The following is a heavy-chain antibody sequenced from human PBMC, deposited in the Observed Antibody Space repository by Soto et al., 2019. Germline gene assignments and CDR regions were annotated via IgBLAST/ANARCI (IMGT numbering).Heavy chain of an antibody. CDR2: ISYDGSNK. CDR1: GFTFSSFD. Sequence: QVQLVESGGGVVQPGRSLRLSCAASGFTFSSFDMHWVRQAPGKGLEWMARISYDGSNKYYADSVKGRFTIARDNSKNPLELQMNSLRVEDTAVYYCAREYYGSGGSDYWGQGTLVTVSS. CDR3: AREYYGSGGSDY. V-gene: IGHV3-30*03. J-gene: IGHJ4*02. D-gene: IGHD3-10*01.